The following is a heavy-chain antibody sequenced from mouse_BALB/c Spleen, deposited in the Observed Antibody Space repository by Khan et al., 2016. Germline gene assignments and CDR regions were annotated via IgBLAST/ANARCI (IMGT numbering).Heavy chain of an antibody. V-gene: IGHV9-3*02. CDR2: INSNTGEP. Sequence: QIQLVQSGPELKKPGETVKISCKASGFTFTNYGMNWVKQAPGKGLKWMGWINSNTGEPTYAEEFKGRFAFSLETSASTAYLQINNLKNEATATCCCARTGDYPYYAMDYWGQGTSVTVSS. CDR1: GFTFTNYG. D-gene: IGHD2-13*01. CDR3: ARTGDYPYYAMDY. J-gene: IGHJ4*01.